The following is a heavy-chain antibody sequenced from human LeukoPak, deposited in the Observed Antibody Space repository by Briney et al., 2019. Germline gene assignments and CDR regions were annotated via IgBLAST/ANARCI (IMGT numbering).Heavy chain of an antibody. V-gene: IGHV3-23*01. Sequence: GGSLRLSCAASGFTFSSYAMSWVRQAPGKGLEWVSSFSGAGDYTHSADSVKGRFIISRDNSKNTLYLQMNSLRVEDTAVYYCAKHPYNDFWSGYYKGFDYWGQGTLVTVSS. J-gene: IGHJ4*02. CDR3: AKHPYNDFWSGYYKGFDY. CDR2: FSGAGDYT. D-gene: IGHD3-3*01. CDR1: GFTFSSYA.